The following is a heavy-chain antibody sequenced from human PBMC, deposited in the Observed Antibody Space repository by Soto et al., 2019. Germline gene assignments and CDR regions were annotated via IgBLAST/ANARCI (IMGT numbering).Heavy chain of an antibody. J-gene: IGHJ4*02. Sequence: GGSLRLSCAASGFTFSSYAMHWVRQAPGKGLEYVSAISSNGSSTYYANSVKGRFTISRNNSKNTLYLQMGSLRAEDMAVYYCARGVKYDFWSGYTTLDYWGQGTLVTVSS. CDR1: GFTFSSYA. CDR3: ARGVKYDFWSGYTTLDY. CDR2: ISSNGSST. D-gene: IGHD3-3*01. V-gene: IGHV3-64*01.